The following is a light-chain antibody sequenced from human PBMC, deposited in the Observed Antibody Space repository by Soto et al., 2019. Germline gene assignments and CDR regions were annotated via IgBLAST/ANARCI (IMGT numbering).Light chain of an antibody. J-gene: IGLJ1*01. CDR1: SSDIGGYNL. CDR2: NAG. CDR3: NSYRTVSTYV. Sequence: QSALTQPASVSGSPGQSITIACTGTSSDIGGYNLVPWYQQHPGKAPKLLIHNAGNRPSGVSNRFSGSKSGNTASLTISGLQAEDEAHYYCNSYRTVSTYVFGTGTKVTVL. V-gene: IGLV2-14*01.